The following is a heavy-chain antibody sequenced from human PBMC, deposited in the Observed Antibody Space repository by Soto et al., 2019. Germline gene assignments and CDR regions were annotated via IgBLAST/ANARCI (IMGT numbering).Heavy chain of an antibody. CDR1: GGSISSGGYY. V-gene: IGHV4-30-4*01. J-gene: IGHJ3*02. D-gene: IGHD3-10*01. CDR2: IYYSGST. Sequence: SETMCLTCTVAGGSISSGGYYWSWIRQPPGKGLEWIGYIYYSGSTYYNPSLKSRVTISVDTSKNQFSLKLSSVTAADTAVYYCARDLEVITMVRGVMGAFDIWGQGTMVTVSS. CDR3: ARDLEVITMVRGVMGAFDI.